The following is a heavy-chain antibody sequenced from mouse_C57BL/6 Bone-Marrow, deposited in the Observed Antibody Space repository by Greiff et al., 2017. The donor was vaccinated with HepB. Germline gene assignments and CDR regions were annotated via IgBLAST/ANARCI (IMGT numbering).Heavy chain of an antibody. CDR3: ARGRWGFDY. D-gene: IGHD4-1*01. J-gene: IGHJ2*01. CDR2: ISNGGGST. V-gene: IGHV5-12*01. Sequence: EVQGVESGGGLVQPGGSLKLSCAASGFTFSDYYMYWVRQTPEKRLEWVAYISNGGGSTYYPDTVKGRFTISRDNAKNTLYLQMSRLKAEDTAMYYCARGRWGFDYWGQGTTLTVSS. CDR1: GFTFSDYY.